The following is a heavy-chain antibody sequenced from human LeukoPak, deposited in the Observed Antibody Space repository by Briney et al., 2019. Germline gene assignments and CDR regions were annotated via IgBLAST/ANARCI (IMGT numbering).Heavy chain of an antibody. J-gene: IGHJ4*02. Sequence: GGSLRLSCAASGFNFSDSRMTWVRQAPGTGLEWVANVNKEGTEKHFLDSVEGRFTISRDNAKKPLYLQMRSLRPEDTAVYFCVRGDWYFESWGQGTLVTVSS. V-gene: IGHV3-7*04. D-gene: IGHD2-21*02. CDR1: GFNFSDSR. CDR3: VRGDWYFES. CDR2: VNKEGTEK.